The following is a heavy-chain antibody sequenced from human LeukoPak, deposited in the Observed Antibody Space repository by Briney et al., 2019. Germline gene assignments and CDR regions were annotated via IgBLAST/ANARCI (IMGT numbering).Heavy chain of an antibody. CDR2: IYHSGST. J-gene: IGHJ4*02. V-gene: IGHV4-38-2*02. CDR3: ASNPGGSGV. Sequence: SETLSLTCTVSGYSISSGYYWGWIRQPPGKGLEWIGSIYHSGSTYYNPSLKSRVTISVDTSKNQFSLELSSVTAADTAVYYCASNPGGSGVWGQGTLVTVSS. CDR1: GYSISSGYY. D-gene: IGHD3-10*01.